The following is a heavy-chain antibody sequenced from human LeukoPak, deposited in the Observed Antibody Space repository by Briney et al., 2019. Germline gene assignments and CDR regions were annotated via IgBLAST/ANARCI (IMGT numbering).Heavy chain of an antibody. D-gene: IGHD4-17*01. CDR1: GFTVSSNY. CDR2: IYSGGST. J-gene: IGHJ4*02. Sequence: GGSLRLSCAASGFTVSSNYMSWVRQAPGKGLEWVSIIYSGGSTYYADSVKGRFTISRDNSKNTLYLQMNSLRVEDTAGYYCASGVATVTQYYFDYWGQGTLVTVSS. V-gene: IGHV3-53*01. CDR3: ASGVATVTQYYFDY.